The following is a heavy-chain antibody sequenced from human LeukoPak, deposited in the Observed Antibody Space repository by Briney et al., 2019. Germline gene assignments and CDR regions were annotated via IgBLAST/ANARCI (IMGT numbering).Heavy chain of an antibody. CDR1: GFTFSSYE. J-gene: IGHJ4*02. CDR2: VNNIGDTI. D-gene: IGHD2-21*02. V-gene: IGHV3-48*03. CDR3: ARVSRVVVTAIPYSDY. Sequence: PGGSLRLSCAASGFTFSSYEMNWVRQAPGKGLEWVSYVNNIGDTIYYADSVKGRFTISRDNAKNSLYLQMNSLRAEDTAVYYCARVSRVVVTAIPYSDYWGQGTLVTVSS.